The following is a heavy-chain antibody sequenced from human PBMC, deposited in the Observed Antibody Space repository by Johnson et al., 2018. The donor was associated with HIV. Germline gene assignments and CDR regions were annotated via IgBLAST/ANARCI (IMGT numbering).Heavy chain of an antibody. Sequence: QVQLVESGGGVVQPGRSLRLSCAASGFTFSRNAMHWVRQAPGKGLEWVAVISFDGNNKHYADSVRGRFTVSRDNSKNTLSVQMNNLKPEDTAVYYCARGSITDDGFAAWGQGTLVIVSS. CDR2: ISFDGNNK. CDR3: ARGSITDDGFAA. CDR1: GFTFSRNA. D-gene: IGHD1-14*01. V-gene: IGHV3-30-3*01. J-gene: IGHJ3*01.